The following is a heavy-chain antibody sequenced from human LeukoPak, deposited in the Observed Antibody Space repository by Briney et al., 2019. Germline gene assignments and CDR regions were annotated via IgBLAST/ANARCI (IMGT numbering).Heavy chain of an antibody. CDR1: GLSVSSNY. Sequence: PGGSLRLSCVASGLSVSSNYMSWVRQAPGKGLEWVSVIYRDGSSYYAESVKGRFTISRDNSKNTLYIQMNSLRAEDTAVYYCARMGDYGGNKMGFDYWGQGTLVTVSS. J-gene: IGHJ4*02. CDR2: IYRDGSS. D-gene: IGHD4-23*01. V-gene: IGHV3-66*01. CDR3: ARMGDYGGNKMGFDY.